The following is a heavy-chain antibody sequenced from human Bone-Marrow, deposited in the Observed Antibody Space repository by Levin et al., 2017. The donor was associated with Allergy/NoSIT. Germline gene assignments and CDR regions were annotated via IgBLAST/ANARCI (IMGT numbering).Heavy chain of an antibody. J-gene: IGHJ4*02. Sequence: AASVKVSCAASGFTFSTYSMNWVRQAPGKGLEWVSYISDSSNTIYYTDSVKGRFTISRDNAKNSLYLQMNSLRAEDTAVYYCATPFDYWGQGTLVTVSS. V-gene: IGHV3-48*04. CDR3: ATPFDY. CDR2: ISDSSNTI. CDR1: GFTFSTYS.